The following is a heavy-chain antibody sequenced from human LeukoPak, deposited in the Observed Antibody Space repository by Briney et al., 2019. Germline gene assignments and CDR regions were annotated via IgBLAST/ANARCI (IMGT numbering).Heavy chain of an antibody. CDR1: GFTFSSYG. CDR2: ISYDGSNK. V-gene: IGHV3-30*18. Sequence: SGGSLRLSCAASGFTFSSYGMHWVCQAPGKGLEWVAVISYDGSNKYYADSVKGRFTISRDNSKNTLYLQMNSLRAEDTAVYYCAKEQGAGPPFDYWGQGTLVTVSS. J-gene: IGHJ4*02. D-gene: IGHD6-19*01. CDR3: AKEQGAGPPFDY.